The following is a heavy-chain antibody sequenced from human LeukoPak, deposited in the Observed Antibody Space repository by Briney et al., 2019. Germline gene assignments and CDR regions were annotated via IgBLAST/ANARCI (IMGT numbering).Heavy chain of an antibody. CDR1: GGSISSYY. V-gene: IGHV4-59*01. D-gene: IGHD5-24*01. CDR2: IYNSGST. J-gene: IGHJ6*03. CDR3: AGGYKYAYYNYYYMDV. Sequence: SETLSLTCTVSGGSISSYYWSWIRQPPGKGLEWIGYIYNSGSTNYDPSLKSRVTISVDTSKDQFSLKLSSVTAADTAVYYCAGGYKYAYYNYYYMDVWGKGTTVTVSS.